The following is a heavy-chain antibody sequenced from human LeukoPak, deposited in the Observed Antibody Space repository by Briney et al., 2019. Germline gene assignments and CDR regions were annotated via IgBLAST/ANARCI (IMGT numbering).Heavy chain of an antibody. V-gene: IGHV3-7*01. J-gene: IGHJ4*02. CDR1: GFTFSAYW. Sequence: GGSLRLSCAASGFTFSAYWMSWVRQAPGKGLEWVANIKQDGSEQYYVDSVKGRFTISRDNAKNSVYLQMNSLRAEDTAVYYCATATYSSGWYWGQGTLVTVSS. CDR2: IKQDGSEQ. CDR3: ATATYSSGWY. D-gene: IGHD6-19*01.